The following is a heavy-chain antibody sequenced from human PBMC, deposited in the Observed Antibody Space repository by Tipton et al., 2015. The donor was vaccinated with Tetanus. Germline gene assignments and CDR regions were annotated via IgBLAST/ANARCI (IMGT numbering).Heavy chain of an antibody. CDR1: GYTFTSYY. J-gene: IGHJ5*02. CDR3: ARVFIAVAGHNWFDP. Sequence: QSGAEVKKPGASVKVSCKASGYTFTSYYMHWVRQAPGQGLEWMGIINPSGGSTSYAQKFQGRVTMTRDTSTSTVYMELSSLRSEDTAAYYCARVFIAVAGHNWFDPWGQGTLVTVSS. CDR2: INPSGGST. V-gene: IGHV1-46*01. D-gene: IGHD6-19*01.